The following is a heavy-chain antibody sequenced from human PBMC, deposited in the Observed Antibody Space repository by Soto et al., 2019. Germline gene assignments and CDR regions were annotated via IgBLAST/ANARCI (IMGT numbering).Heavy chain of an antibody. CDR2: ISSGGSVT. CDR1: GFTFSSYG. CDR3: AKEMGATKPFDY. Sequence: EVQLLESGGGLVQPGGSLRLSCAASGFTFSSYGMGWVRQAPGKGLEWVSAISSGGSVTYYADSVRGRFTISRDNSKTTRYLQMNSLRAEDTAVYYCAKEMGATKPFDYWGQGTLVTVSS. V-gene: IGHV3-23*01. J-gene: IGHJ4*02. D-gene: IGHD1-26*01.